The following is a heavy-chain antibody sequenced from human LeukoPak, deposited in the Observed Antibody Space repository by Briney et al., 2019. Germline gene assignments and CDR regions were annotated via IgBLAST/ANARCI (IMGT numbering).Heavy chain of an antibody. D-gene: IGHD2-2*01. J-gene: IGHJ6*03. CDR3: ARVPAVVPAATDYMDV. CDR2: ILYDGRTT. CDR1: GFTFRSYT. V-gene: IGHV3-30*04. Sequence: PGRSLRLSCAASGFTFRSYTMHWVRQAPGKGLEWVAVILYDGRTTNYAESVRGRFTISRDNAKNSLYLQMNSLRAEDTAVYYCARVPAVVPAATDYMDVWGKGTTVTVSS.